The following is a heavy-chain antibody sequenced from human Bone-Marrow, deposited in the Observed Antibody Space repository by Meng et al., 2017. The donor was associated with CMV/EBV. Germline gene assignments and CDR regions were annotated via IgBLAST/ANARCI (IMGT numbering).Heavy chain of an antibody. CDR3: ARGQRSHYSSSSYMDV. Sequence: ASAKVFSKASGYTFTGYYMHWVRQAPGQGLEWMGWINPNSGGTNYAQKFQGRVTMTRDTSISTAYMELSRLRSDDTAVYYCARGQRSHYSSSSYMDVWGQGTTVTVSS. J-gene: IGHJ6*02. CDR2: INPNSGGT. V-gene: IGHV1-2*02. CDR1: GYTFTGYY. D-gene: IGHD6-6*01.